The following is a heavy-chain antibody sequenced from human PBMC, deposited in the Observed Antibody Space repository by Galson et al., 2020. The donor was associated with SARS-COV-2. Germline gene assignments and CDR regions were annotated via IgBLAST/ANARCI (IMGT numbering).Heavy chain of an antibody. CDR2: ISGSGGST. J-gene: IGHJ4*02. CDR1: GFTFSSYA. Sequence: GESLKISCAASGFTFSSYAMRWVRQAPGKGLEWVSAISGSGGSTYYADSVKGRFTISRDNSKNTLYLQMNSLRAEDTAVYYCAKEAIVVVVACFDYWGQGTLVTVSS. CDR3: AKEAIVVVVACFDY. V-gene: IGHV3-23*01. D-gene: IGHD2-15*01.